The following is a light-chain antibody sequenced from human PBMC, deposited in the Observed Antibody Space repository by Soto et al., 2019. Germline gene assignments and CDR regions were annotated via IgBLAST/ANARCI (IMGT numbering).Light chain of an antibody. CDR2: DAS. CDR3: QQYGSSPIT. J-gene: IGKJ5*01. CDR1: QTVSSSY. Sequence: EIVLTQSPGTLSLSPGERATLSCRASQTVSSSYLAWYQQKPGQAPRLLIYDASSRATGIPDRFTGSGSGTDFTLTISRLEPEDFAVYYCQQYGSSPITFGQGTRLEIK. V-gene: IGKV3-20*01.